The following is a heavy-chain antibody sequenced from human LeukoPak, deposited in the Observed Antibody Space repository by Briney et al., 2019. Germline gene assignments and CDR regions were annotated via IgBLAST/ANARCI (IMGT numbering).Heavy chain of an antibody. V-gene: IGHV1-18*01. CDR1: GYTFTSYG. CDR2: ISAYNGNT. Sequence: ASVTVSCKPSGYTFTSYGISWVRQAPGQGLEWMGWISAYNGNTNYAQKLQGRVTMTTDTSTSTAYMELRSLRSDDTAVYYCARPRTTSSSPNAFDIWGQGTMVTVSS. J-gene: IGHJ3*02. CDR3: ARPRTTSSSPNAFDI. D-gene: IGHD6-6*01.